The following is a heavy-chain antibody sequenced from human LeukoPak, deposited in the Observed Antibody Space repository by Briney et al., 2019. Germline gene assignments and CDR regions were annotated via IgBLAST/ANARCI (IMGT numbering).Heavy chain of an antibody. V-gene: IGHV3-23*01. CDR1: GFTFNIYA. J-gene: IGHJ4*02. Sequence: GGSLRLSCAASGFTFNIYAMSWVRQAPGKGLEWVAAISSSASNSYFADSVKGRFSISRDNSKNTLYLQMNSLRAEDTAVYYCAKDRTVVGADFDYWGQGTLVTVSS. D-gene: IGHD1-26*01. CDR2: ISSSASNS. CDR3: AKDRTVVGADFDY.